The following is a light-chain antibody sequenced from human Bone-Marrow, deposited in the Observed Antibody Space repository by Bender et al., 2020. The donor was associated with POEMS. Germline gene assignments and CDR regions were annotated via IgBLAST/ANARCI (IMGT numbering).Light chain of an antibody. CDR3: VAWDASLNGWV. V-gene: IGLV3-1*01. CDR2: QDA. J-gene: IGLJ3*02. CDR1: KLGDTY. Sequence: SYELTQSPSVSVSPGQTASITCSGDKLGDTYVCWYQQKPGQSPVLVIYQDAKRPSGIPERFSGSKSGTSASLAITGLQSDDEAIYFCVAWDASLNGWVFGGGTKLTVL.